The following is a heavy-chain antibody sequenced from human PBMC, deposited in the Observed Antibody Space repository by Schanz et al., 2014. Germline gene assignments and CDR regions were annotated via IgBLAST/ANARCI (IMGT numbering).Heavy chain of an antibody. CDR1: GFTFSSYA. D-gene: IGHD2-21*01. V-gene: IGHV3-23*01. CDR3: ARDGYSVVVISPTESFDI. Sequence: EVQLLESGGGLVQPGGSLRLSCAASGFTFSSYAMTWVRQAPGMGLEWVSAISGSGGSTYYADSVKGRFTISRDNSKNTLYLQMNSLRAEDTAVYYCARDGYSVVVISPTESFDIWGQGTRVTVSS. J-gene: IGHJ3*02. CDR2: ISGSGGST.